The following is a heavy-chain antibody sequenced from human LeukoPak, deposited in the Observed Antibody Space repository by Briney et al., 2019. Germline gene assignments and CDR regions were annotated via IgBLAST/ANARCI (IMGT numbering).Heavy chain of an antibody. V-gene: IGHV3-7*01. D-gene: IGHD2-2*01. CDR2: IKQDGSEK. CDR1: GFTFSSYS. CDR3: ARGDCSSTICYSPMDV. J-gene: IGHJ6*03. Sequence: GGSLRLSCAASGFTFSSYSMNWVRQAPGKGLEWVANIKQDGSEKYYVDSVKGRFTISRDNAKNSLYLQMNSLRAEDTAVYYCARGDCSSTICYSPMDVWGKGTTVTVSS.